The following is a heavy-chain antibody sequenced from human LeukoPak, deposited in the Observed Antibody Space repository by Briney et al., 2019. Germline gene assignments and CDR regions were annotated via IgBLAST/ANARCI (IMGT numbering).Heavy chain of an antibody. CDR2: ISSSSIYI. V-gene: IGHV3-21*01. CDR3: ASDRGGSFDY. Sequence: PGGSLRLSCAASGFTFSSYIINWVRLAPGKGLEWVSSISSSSIYIYYVDSVKGRFTISRDNAKNSLYLQMNSLRAEDTAVYYCASDRGGSFDYWGQGTLVTVSS. CDR1: GFTFSSYI. D-gene: IGHD1-26*01. J-gene: IGHJ4*02.